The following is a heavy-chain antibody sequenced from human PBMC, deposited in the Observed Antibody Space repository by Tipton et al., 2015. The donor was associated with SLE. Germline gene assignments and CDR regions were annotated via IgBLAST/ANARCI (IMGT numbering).Heavy chain of an antibody. V-gene: IGHV4-34*01. CDR2: INHSGST. Sequence: TLSLTCTLSDDSISYYYCSWMRQSPGKGLEWIGEINHSGSTHYNPSLESRVTISADTSKNQFSLKLSSVTAADTAVYYCARYLDWKYTFVDYWGQGTLVTVSS. CDR1: DDSISYYY. CDR3: ARYLDWKYTFVDY. J-gene: IGHJ4*02. D-gene: IGHD3/OR15-3a*01.